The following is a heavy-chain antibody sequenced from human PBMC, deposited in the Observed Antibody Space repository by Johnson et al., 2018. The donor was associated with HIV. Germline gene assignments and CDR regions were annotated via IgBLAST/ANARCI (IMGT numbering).Heavy chain of an antibody. CDR2: ISYDGSNK. D-gene: IGHD3-3*01. V-gene: IGHV3-30*04. CDR1: GFTFSSYA. J-gene: IGHJ3*02. Sequence: QVQLVESGGGVAQPGTSLRLSCAASGFTFSSYAMHWVRKAPGKGLEWVAVISYDGSNKYYADSVKGRFTISSDNSKNALYLQMNRLRAEDTAVYYCARAKNLFWSGYYDAFDIWGQGTMVTVSS. CDR3: ARAKNLFWSGYYDAFDI.